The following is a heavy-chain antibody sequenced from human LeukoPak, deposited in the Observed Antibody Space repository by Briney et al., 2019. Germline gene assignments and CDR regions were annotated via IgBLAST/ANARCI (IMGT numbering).Heavy chain of an antibody. CDR2: INCKSGGT. V-gene: IGHV1-2*02. CDR1: EYTFNDYY. J-gene: IGHJ3*02. D-gene: IGHD3-22*01. CDR3: ARKPLDYYETLDAFDI. Sequence: ASVKVSCKASEYTFNDYYIHWVRQAPGQGLEWMGWINCKSGGTKFAQKFQGRVTMTKDRPIRTVYMELSRLRFDDTAVYYCARKPLDYYETLDAFDIWGQGTMVTVSS.